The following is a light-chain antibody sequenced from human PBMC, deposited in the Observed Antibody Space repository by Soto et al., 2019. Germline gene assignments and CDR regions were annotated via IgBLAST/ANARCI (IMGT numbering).Light chain of an antibody. CDR1: QSVSSN. J-gene: IGKJ3*01. V-gene: IGKV3-15*01. CDR2: GAS. CDR3: QQYNNWPFT. Sequence: IVMTQSPATLSLSPGERATLSCRASQSVSSNLAWYQQKPGQAPRLLIYGASTRATGIPARFSGSGSGTEFTLTISSLQSEDFAVYYCQQYNNWPFTFGPGTKVDIK.